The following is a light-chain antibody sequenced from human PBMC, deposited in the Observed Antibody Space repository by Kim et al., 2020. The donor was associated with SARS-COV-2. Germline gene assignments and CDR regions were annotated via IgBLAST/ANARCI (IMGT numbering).Light chain of an antibody. Sequence: SYELTQPLSVSVALGQTATIPCGGNNIENKNVHWYHQRPGQAPVVVMYRDKKRPSGIPERLSGSNSGNTATLTINRVEAGDEGDYYCQVWDSRTVVFGGGAKLGVL. CDR2: RDK. J-gene: IGLJ2*01. CDR1: NIENKN. CDR3: QVWDSRTVV. V-gene: IGLV3-9*01.